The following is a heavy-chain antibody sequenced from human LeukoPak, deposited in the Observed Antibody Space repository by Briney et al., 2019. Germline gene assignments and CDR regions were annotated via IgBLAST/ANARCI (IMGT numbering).Heavy chain of an antibody. CDR2: INAGNGNT. V-gene: IGHV1-3*01. CDR3: AREAATYYYDSSGYYD. CDR1: GYTFTSYA. Sequence: ASVKVSCKASGYTFTSYAMHWVRQAPGQRLEWMGWINAGNGNTKYSQKFQGRVTITRDTSAGTAYMELSSLRSEDTAVYYCAREAATYYYDSSGYYDWGQGTLVTVSS. D-gene: IGHD3-22*01. J-gene: IGHJ4*02.